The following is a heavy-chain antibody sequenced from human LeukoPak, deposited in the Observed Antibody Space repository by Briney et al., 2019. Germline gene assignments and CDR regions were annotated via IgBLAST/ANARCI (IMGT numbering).Heavy chain of an antibody. CDR2: IYRGGNA. CDR3: ARSPPDFWSGYSDYYYYGMDV. D-gene: IGHD3-3*01. Sequence: GGSLRLSCAVSGFTVSDNYMSWVRQAPGKGLEWVSIIYRGGNAYYADSVRGRFTISRDNSENTLYLHMNDLGVEDTAVYYCARSPPDFWSGYSDYYYYGMDVWGQGTTVTVSS. CDR1: GFTVSDNY. J-gene: IGHJ6*02. V-gene: IGHV3-53*01.